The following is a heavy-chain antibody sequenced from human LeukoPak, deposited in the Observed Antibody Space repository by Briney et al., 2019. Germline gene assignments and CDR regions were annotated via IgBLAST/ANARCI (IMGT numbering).Heavy chain of an antibody. J-gene: IGHJ4*02. CDR1: GFTFSDHY. CDR2: SRNKGNSYTT. V-gene: IGHV3-72*01. D-gene: IGHD3-22*01. Sequence: QPGGSLRLSCAASGFTFSDHYMDWVRQAPGKGLEWAGRSRNKGNSYTTEYAASVKGRFTISRDDSKSSLFLQMNSLKTEDTAVYYCAKDWYDTSNYHYFDYWGEGTLVTVSS. CDR3: AKDWYDTSNYHYFDY.